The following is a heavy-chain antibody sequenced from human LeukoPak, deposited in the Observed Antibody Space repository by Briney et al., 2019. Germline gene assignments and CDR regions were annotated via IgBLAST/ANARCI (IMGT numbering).Heavy chain of an antibody. CDR1: GFTFANAW. Sequence: GGSLRLSCAASGFTFANAWVSWFRQPPGKGLEWVGRIESDIDGGSTDYAAPVKGRFTILRDDSRKTLFLQMNSLKTEDTAVYYCTTVVWFGELLGYWGQRVLVTVSS. CDR3: TTVVWFGELLGY. CDR2: IESDIDGGST. D-gene: IGHD3-10*01. V-gene: IGHV3-15*04. J-gene: IGHJ4*02.